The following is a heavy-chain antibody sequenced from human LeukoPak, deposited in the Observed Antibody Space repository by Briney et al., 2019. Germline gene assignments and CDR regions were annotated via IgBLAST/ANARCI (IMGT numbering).Heavy chain of an antibody. V-gene: IGHV3-20*04. Sequence: GGSLRLSCAASGFTFDDYGMSWIRQAPEKGLEWVSGINWYEGRRGYADSVKGRYTISRDNAKNSLYLHMNSLRAEAPAFYYGARDLSISWFYCYCMGVWGQGTAVTVS. CDR1: GFTFDDYG. CDR2: INWYEGRR. D-gene: IGHD6-13*01. J-gene: IGHJ6*02. CDR3: ARDLSISWFYCYCMGV.